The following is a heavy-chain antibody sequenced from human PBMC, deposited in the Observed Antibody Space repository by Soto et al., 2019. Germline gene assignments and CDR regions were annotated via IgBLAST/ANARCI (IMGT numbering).Heavy chain of an antibody. Sequence: ASVKVSCKASGCTFTSYYMHWVRQAPGQGLEWMGIINPSGGSTSYAQKFQGRVTMTRDTSTSTVYMELSSLRSEDTAVYYCARGALYDFWSRLDYYYMDVWGKGTKVTVSS. J-gene: IGHJ6*03. CDR3: ARGALYDFWSRLDYYYMDV. V-gene: IGHV1-46*03. D-gene: IGHD3-3*01. CDR1: GCTFTSYY. CDR2: INPSGGST.